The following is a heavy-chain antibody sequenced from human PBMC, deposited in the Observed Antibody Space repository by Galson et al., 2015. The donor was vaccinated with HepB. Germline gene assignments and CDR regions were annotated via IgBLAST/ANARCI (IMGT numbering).Heavy chain of an antibody. CDR2: MNPNSGNT. J-gene: IGHJ4*02. Sequence: SVKVSCKASGYTFTRYDINWVRQATGQGLEWMGWMNPNSGNTGYAQKFQGRVTMTRNTSISTAYMELSSLRSEDTAVYYCARAGLLWFGEDPGGYWGQGTLVTVSS. D-gene: IGHD3-10*01. CDR3: ARAGLLWFGEDPGGY. CDR1: GYTFTRYD. V-gene: IGHV1-8*01.